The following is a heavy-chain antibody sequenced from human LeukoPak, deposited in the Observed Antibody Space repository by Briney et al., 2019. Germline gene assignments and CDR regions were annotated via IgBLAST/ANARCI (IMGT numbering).Heavy chain of an antibody. Sequence: APVKVSCKASGDTFSSSGISWVRPAPGQGLERMGWISAYNGNTNYAQKLQGRVTMTTDTSTNTAYMELRSLRSDDTAVYYCARPLTMIGRGAFDIWGQGTMVTVSS. CDR2: ISAYNGNT. J-gene: IGHJ3*02. D-gene: IGHD3-22*01. CDR3: ARPLTMIGRGAFDI. CDR1: GDTFSSSG. V-gene: IGHV1-18*01.